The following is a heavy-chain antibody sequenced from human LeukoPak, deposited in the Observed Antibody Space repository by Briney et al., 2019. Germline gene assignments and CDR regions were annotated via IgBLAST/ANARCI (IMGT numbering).Heavy chain of an antibody. D-gene: IGHD5-18*01. V-gene: IGHV4-39*07. CDR1: GGSISTSSYY. CDR3: ARGMVTDTAGWSYGNYYYYMDV. Sequence: PSETLSLTCTVSGGSISTSSYYWGWVRQPPGKGLEWIGNIFYSGSTYYSPSLKSRVTISLDTSRNQFSLKLSSVTAADTAVYYCARGMVTDTAGWSYGNYYYYMDVWGKGTTVTVSS. CDR2: IFYSGST. J-gene: IGHJ6*03.